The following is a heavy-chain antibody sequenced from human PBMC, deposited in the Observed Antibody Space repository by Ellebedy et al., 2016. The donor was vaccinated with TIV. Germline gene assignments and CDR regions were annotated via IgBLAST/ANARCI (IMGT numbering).Heavy chain of an antibody. D-gene: IGHD1-14*01. CDR3: ARHLNHNSRADY. CDR1: GGSISGSDSY. Sequence: SETLSLTXTVSGGSISGSDSYWGWIRQSPEKGLEWIGTIYYTGSTYYNPSLKSRVTISVDTSKNDFALKLTSMTAADTAVYYCARHLNHNSRADYWGQGTLVTVSS. V-gene: IGHV4-39*01. J-gene: IGHJ4*02. CDR2: IYYTGST.